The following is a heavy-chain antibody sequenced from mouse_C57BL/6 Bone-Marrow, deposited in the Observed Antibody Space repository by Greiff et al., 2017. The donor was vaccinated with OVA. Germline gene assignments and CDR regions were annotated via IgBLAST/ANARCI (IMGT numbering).Heavy chain of an antibody. V-gene: IGHV1-76*01. J-gene: IGHJ3*01. CDR3: SRLRWFLPFAY. CDR1: GYTFTDYY. CDR2: IYPGSGNT. Sequence: QVQLQQSGAELVRPGASVKLSCKASGYTFTDYYINWVKQRPGQGLEWIARIYPGSGNTYYNEKFKGKATLTAEKSSSPAYIQLCSLTSLFSPLSFCSRLRWFLPFAYWCPSPLFSVSA. D-gene: IGHD2-3*01.